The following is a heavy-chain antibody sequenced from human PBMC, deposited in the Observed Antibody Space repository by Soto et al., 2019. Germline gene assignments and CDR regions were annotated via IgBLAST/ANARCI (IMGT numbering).Heavy chain of an antibody. J-gene: IGHJ4*02. V-gene: IGHV3-23*01. CDR3: ARDQTDSGGYSDS. CDR2: ISSRGGST. D-gene: IGHD3-22*01. Sequence: VQLLESGGGMVQPGGSLRLSCGASGFAFGTYAMNWVRQAPGKGLEWVSGISSRGGSTFYADSVQGRFIISRDNSKNTVYLQVSKLRAEDTAVYFCARDQTDSGGYSDSWGQGTLVTVSS. CDR1: GFAFGTYA.